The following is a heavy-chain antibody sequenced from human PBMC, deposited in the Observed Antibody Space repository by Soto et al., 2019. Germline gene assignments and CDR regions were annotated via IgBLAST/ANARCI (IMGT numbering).Heavy chain of an antibody. CDR3: ARELPQRQGRNMDV. V-gene: IGHV4-31*03. CDR1: GGSITSYDQY. CDR2: INHRGSL. Sequence: SETLSLTCTVTGGSITSYDQYWTWLRHRPGEGLEWFGYINHRGSLYYNPSLKSRVSMSVDTSKNQFSLNLSSVTAADTAVYYCARELPQRQGRNMDVWGQGTTVTVSS. D-gene: IGHD1-1*01. J-gene: IGHJ6*02.